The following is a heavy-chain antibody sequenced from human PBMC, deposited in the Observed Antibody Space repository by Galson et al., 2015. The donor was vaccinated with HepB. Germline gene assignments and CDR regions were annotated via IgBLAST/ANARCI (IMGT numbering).Heavy chain of an antibody. CDR1: GFTFSDYS. CDR2: ISSSSSYT. V-gene: IGHV3-11*06. J-gene: IGHJ3*02. Sequence: SLRLSCAASGFTFSDYSMSWIRQAPGKGLEWVSYISSSSSYTIYADSLKGRSTISRDNAKNSLYLQMNSLGAEDTAVYYCATEGILWFGELLGAFDIWGQGTMVTVSS. D-gene: IGHD3-10*01. CDR3: ATEGILWFGELLGAFDI.